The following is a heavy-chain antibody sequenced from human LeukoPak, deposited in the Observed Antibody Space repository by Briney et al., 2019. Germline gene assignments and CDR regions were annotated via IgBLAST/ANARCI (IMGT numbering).Heavy chain of an antibody. J-gene: IGHJ4*02. V-gene: IGHV3-21*01. CDR2: VSSSGYI. CDR1: GFTFSSYG. Sequence: GGSLRLSCAASGFTFSSYGMSWVRQAPGKGLEWVSSVSSSGYISYADSVKGRFTISRDNAKNSLYLQMNSLRVEDTAVYYCARQTGSGLFILPGGQGTLVTVSS. D-gene: IGHD3/OR15-3a*01. CDR3: ARQTGSGLFILP.